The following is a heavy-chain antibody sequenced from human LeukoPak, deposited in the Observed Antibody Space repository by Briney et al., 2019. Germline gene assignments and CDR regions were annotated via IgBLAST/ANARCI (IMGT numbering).Heavy chain of an antibody. CDR2: IIPILGIA. Sequence: SVKVSCKASGGTFSSYAISWVRQAPGQGLGWMGRIIPILGIANYAQKFQGRVTITADKSTSTAYMELSSLRSEDTAVYYCAREEYYYDSSGYYFDYWGQGTLVTVSS. CDR1: GGTFSSYA. J-gene: IGHJ4*02. CDR3: AREEYYYDSSGYYFDY. D-gene: IGHD3-22*01. V-gene: IGHV1-69*04.